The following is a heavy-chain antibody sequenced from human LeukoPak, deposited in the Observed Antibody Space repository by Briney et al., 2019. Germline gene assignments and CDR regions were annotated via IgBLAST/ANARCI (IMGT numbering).Heavy chain of an antibody. CDR2: ISSSSTTI. J-gene: IGHJ4*02. Sequence: PGGSLRLSCAASGSTFSSYSMNWVRQAPGKGLEWVSYISSSSTTIYYADSVKGRFTISRDNAENSLYLQMDSLRDEDTAVYYCARDRTSGYSYVSDYWGQGTLVTVSS. CDR3: ARDRTSGYSYVSDY. CDR1: GSTFSSYS. D-gene: IGHD5-18*01. V-gene: IGHV3-48*02.